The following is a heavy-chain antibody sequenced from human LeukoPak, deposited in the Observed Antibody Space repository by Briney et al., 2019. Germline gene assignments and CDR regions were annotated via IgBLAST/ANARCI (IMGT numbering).Heavy chain of an antibody. CDR2: IDIDGSST. Sequence: PGGSLRLSCAASGFTFSSYWMHWVRQAPGKGLVRVSRIDIDGSSTRYADSVKGRFTISRDNAKNTLYLQMNGLRAEDTAVYYCARPLASGPDFWGQGTLVTISS. CDR3: ARPLASGPDF. D-gene: IGHD3-3*02. J-gene: IGHJ4*02. CDR1: GFTFSSYW. V-gene: IGHV3-74*01.